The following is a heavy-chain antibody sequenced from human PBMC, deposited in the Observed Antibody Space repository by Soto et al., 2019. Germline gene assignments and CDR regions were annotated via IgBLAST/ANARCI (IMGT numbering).Heavy chain of an antibody. J-gene: IGHJ4*02. Sequence: SQTLSLTCTVSSGSIEGFCWRWIRQPPGKGLEWIGYISDSGSTNYNPSLRSRVTISLDTSRNQFSLKLSSVTAADTAVYYCAMTCSGYYFDYLRQGTLVIVFS. D-gene: IGHD2-15*01. CDR2: ISDSGST. CDR1: SGSIEGFC. CDR3: AMTCSGYYFDY. V-gene: IGHV4-59*08.